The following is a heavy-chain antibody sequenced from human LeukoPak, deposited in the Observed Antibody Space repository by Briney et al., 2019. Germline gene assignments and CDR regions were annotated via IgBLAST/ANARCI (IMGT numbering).Heavy chain of an antibody. CDR3: VREYSSSSGRAFDI. CDR2: ISTDGSST. Sequence: GESLRLSCAASGFTFSSYWVHWVRQAPGKGLVWVSRISTDGSSTNSADSVKGRLTISRDNAKNTLYLQMHSLRAEDTAVYYCVREYSSSSGRAFDIWGQGTMVTVSP. D-gene: IGHD6-6*01. J-gene: IGHJ3*02. V-gene: IGHV3-74*01. CDR1: GFTFSSYW.